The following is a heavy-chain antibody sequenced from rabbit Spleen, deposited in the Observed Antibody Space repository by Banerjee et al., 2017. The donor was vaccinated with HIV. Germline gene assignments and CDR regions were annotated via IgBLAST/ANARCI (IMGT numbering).Heavy chain of an antibody. Sequence: QSLEESGGDLVKPGASLTLTCKASGFDFSSNDMCWVRQAPGKRPEWIACIDTNDGDTDYANWPKGRFTISKTSSTTVTLQMTSLTAADTATYFCARNYVNAFDPWGPGTLVTVS. CDR3: ARNYVNAFDP. J-gene: IGHJ2*01. CDR1: GFDFSSND. D-gene: IGHD1-1*01. V-gene: IGHV1S40*01. CDR2: IDTNDGDT.